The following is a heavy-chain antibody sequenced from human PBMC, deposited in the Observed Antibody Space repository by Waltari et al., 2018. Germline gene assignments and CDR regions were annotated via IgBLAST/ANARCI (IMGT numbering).Heavy chain of an antibody. Sequence: QVQLQESGPGLVKPSQTLTLPCDVSSGSISIPDYFWSWIRQAPGKGLEWIGSVSYRGIPYYNPSLESRVTMSVDTSKNQFSLKLNSVTAADAAVYYCARTTFVRYFDFWGHGTLVTVSS. J-gene: IGHJ4*01. CDR2: VSYRGIP. CDR3: ARTTFVRYFDF. D-gene: IGHD1-1*01. CDR1: SGSISIPDYF. V-gene: IGHV4-30-4*01.